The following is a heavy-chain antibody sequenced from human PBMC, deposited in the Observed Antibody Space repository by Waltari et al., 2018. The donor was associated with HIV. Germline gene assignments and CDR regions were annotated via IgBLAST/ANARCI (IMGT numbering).Heavy chain of an antibody. V-gene: IGHV4-39*01. D-gene: IGHD3-10*01. CDR1: GGSISSSSHY. J-gene: IGHJ5*02. Sequence: QLQLQESGPGLVKPSETLSLTCTVSGGSISSSSHYWGWIRQPHGKGLQWIGSIYYRGSTYYNPSLKSRVTISVDTSKNQFSLKLSSVTAADTAVYYCARHGWVIRYYYGSGKRGWFDPWGQGTLVTVSS. CDR2: IYYRGST. CDR3: ARHGWVIRYYYGSGKRGWFDP.